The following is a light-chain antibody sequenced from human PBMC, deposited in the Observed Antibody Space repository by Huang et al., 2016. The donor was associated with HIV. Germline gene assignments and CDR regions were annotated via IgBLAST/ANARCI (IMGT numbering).Light chain of an antibody. J-gene: IGKJ3*01. CDR2: DAS. V-gene: IGKV3-11*01. Sequence: EIVLTQSPVTLSLSPGERATVSCRASQSISNYLAWYQQKPGQAPRLLIYDASKRASGIPARFSGSGSGTDFTLTINSLEPEDFTIYYCQQRSNWPPIFTFGPGTKVDIK. CDR3: QQRSNWPPIFT. CDR1: QSISNY.